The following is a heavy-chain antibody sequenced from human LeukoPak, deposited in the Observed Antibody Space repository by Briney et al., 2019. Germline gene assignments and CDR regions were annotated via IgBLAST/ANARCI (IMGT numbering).Heavy chain of an antibody. CDR2: IYYSGNT. Sequence: SETLSLTCTVSDDSIDSSSYYWGWTRQPPGKGLEWIGMIYYSGNTYYNPSLKSRVTISVDTSKNQFSLKLSSVTAADTAVYYCARTAGYYYYGMDVWGQGTTVTVSS. V-gene: IGHV4-39*01. CDR3: ARTAGYYYYGMDV. J-gene: IGHJ6*02. CDR1: DDSIDSSSYY.